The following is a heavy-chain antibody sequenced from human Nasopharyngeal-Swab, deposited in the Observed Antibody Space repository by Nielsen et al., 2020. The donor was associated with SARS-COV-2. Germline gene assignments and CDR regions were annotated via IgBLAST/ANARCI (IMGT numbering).Heavy chain of an antibody. CDR3: AKDGIEEGGLSAGYGLDV. D-gene: IGHD6-19*01. J-gene: IGHJ6*02. Sequence: GESLKISCAASGFTFSSYGMHWVRQAPGKGLEWVASIWYDGSDKCYADSVKGRFTISRDNAKNTLYLQMNSLRSEDTAVYKCAKDGIEEGGLSAGYGLDVWGQGTTVTVSS. V-gene: IGHV3-30*02. CDR1: GFTFSSYG. CDR2: IWYDGSDK.